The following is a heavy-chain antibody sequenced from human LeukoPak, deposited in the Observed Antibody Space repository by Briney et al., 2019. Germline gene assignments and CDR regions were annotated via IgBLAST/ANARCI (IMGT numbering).Heavy chain of an antibody. CDR3: ARDGYSSSSSDAFDI. D-gene: IGHD6-6*01. CDR1: GYTFTGYY. V-gene: IGHV1-2*02. Sequence: ASVKVSCKASGYTFTGYYMHWVRQAPGHGLEWMGWINPNTGGTNYAQKFQGRVTMTRDTSISTAYMELSRLRSDDTAMYYCARDGYSSSSSDAFDIWGQGTMVTVSS. CDR2: INPNTGGT. J-gene: IGHJ3*02.